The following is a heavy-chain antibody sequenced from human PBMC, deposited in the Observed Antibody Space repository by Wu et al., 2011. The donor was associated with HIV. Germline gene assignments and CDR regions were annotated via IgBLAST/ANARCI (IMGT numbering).Heavy chain of an antibody. D-gene: IGHD2-21*01. V-gene: IGHV1-46*01. CDR3: ARDLGGDEDY. CDR2: INPSGGST. CDR1: GYTFTSYY. J-gene: IGHJ4*02. Sequence: QVQLVQSGAEVKKPGASVKVSCKASGYTFTSYYMHWVRQAPGQGLEWMGRINPSGGSTNNAQKFQGRVTITADKSTTTAYMELSSLRSEDTAVYYCARDLGGDEDYWGQGTLVTVSS.